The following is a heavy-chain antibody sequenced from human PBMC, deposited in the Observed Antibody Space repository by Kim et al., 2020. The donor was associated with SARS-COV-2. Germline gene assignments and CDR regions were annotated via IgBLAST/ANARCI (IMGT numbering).Heavy chain of an antibody. CDR3: ARSPQGSPGFWWFDP. Sequence: ASVKVSCKASGYTFTGYYMHWVRQAPGQGLEWMGWINPNSGGTNYAQKFQGRVTMTRDTSISTAYMEVSRLRSDDTAVYYCARSPQGSPGFWWFDPWGQGTLVTVSS. CDR2: INPNSGGT. J-gene: IGHJ5*02. CDR1: GYTFTGYY. V-gene: IGHV1-2*02. D-gene: IGHD3-3*01.